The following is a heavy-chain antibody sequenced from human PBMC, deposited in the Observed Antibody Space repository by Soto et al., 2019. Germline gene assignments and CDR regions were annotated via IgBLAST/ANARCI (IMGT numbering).Heavy chain of an antibody. J-gene: IGHJ4*02. Sequence: PWETLSLTCTVSGASVGRDDYYWSWIRQQPGKGLEWIGYIYYSGNTNYNPSLKSRLTISVDTSKNQFSLQLRSVTAADTAVYYCARKWIGSPFDFCGQGSLVTVSS. CDR3: ARKWIGSPFDF. V-gene: IGHV4-31*03. CDR2: IYYSGNT. CDR1: GASVGRDDYY. D-gene: IGHD5-12*01.